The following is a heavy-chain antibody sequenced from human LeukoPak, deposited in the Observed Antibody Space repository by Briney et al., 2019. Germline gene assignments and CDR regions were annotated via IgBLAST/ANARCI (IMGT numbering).Heavy chain of an antibody. CDR2: IYYSGST. J-gene: IGHJ5*02. CDR3: ARAVVVVAATNWFDP. CDR1: GGSISSGDYY. V-gene: IGHV4-30-4*01. Sequence: SETLSLTCTVSGGSISSGDYYWSWIRQPPGKGLEWIGYIYYSGSTYYNPSLKSRVTISVDTSKNQFSLKLSSVTAADTAVYYCARAVVVVAATNWFDPWGQGTWSPSPQ. D-gene: IGHD2-15*01.